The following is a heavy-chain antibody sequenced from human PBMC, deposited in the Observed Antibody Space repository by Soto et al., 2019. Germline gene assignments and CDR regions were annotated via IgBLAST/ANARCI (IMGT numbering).Heavy chain of an antibody. Sequence: GGSLRLSCAASGFTFSSYGMHWVRQAPGKGLEWVAVISYDGSNKYYADSVKGRFTISRDNSKNTLYLHMNSLRAEDTAVYYCSKHFASAPFASIGSSLDYWGHGTLDTVSS. D-gene: IGHD3-22*01. V-gene: IGHV3-30*18. CDR2: ISYDGSNK. J-gene: IGHJ4*01. CDR1: GFTFSSYG. CDR3: SKHFASAPFASIGSSLDY.